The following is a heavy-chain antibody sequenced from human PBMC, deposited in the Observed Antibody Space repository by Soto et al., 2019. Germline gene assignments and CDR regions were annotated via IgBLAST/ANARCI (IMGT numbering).Heavy chain of an antibody. CDR2: ISDDGSAT. D-gene: IGHD3-10*01. CDR1: GLRFSNYG. J-gene: IGHJ4*02. V-gene: IGHV3-23*01. Sequence: GSLRLSCAASGLRFSNYGMSWVRLAPGKGLEWVSVISDDGSATDYIDSVKGRFTISRDNSKSMLFLQMDSLRTEDTAVYFCAKSVVEPRWVVRISYFDXWGQVIQFTVSX. CDR3: AKSVVEPRWVVRISYFDX.